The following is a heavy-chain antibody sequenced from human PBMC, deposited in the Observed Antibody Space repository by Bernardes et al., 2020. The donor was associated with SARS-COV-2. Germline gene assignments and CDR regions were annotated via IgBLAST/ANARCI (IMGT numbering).Heavy chain of an antibody. CDR2: IKEDGSEK. V-gene: IGHV3-7*03. CDR3: ARHLSDGSGDPFDS. J-gene: IGHJ4*02. D-gene: IGHD1-26*01. CDR1: GFTFRSYW. Sequence: GGSLRLSCTASGFTFRSYWMTWVRKTPGKGLEWVANIKEDGSEKNYVDSVKGRLTISRDNAKNSLYLQMNSLRDEDTAVYYCARHLSDGSGDPFDSWGPGTLVTVSS.